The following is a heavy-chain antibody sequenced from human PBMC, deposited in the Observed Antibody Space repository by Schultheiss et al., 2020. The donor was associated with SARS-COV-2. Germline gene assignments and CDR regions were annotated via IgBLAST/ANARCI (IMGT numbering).Heavy chain of an antibody. V-gene: IGHV4-59*06. CDR1: GGSISSYY. CDR3: ARGYPYCGGDCYPSFQH. D-gene: IGHD2-21*02. CDR2: IYYSGST. Sequence: SETLSLTCTVSGGSISSYYWSWIRQPPGKGLEWIGYIYYSGSTYYNPSLKSRVTISVDTSKNQFSLKLSSVTAADTAVYYCARGYPYCGGDCYPSFQHWGQGTLVTVSS. J-gene: IGHJ1*01.